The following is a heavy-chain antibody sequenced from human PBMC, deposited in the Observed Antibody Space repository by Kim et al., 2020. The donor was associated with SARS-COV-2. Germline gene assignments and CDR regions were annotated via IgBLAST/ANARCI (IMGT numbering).Heavy chain of an antibody. D-gene: IGHD2-15*01. CDR3: ANDAGSYCSGGSCYLDY. Sequence: VKGRFTISRDNAKNTLYLQMNSLRAEDTAVYYCANDAGSYCSGGSCYLDYWGQGTLVTVSS. V-gene: IGHV3-30*02. J-gene: IGHJ4*02.